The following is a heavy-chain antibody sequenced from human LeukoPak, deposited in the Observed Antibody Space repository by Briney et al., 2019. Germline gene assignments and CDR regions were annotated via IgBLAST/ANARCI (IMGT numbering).Heavy chain of an antibody. CDR1: GFTFSSYS. V-gene: IGHV3-48*02. J-gene: IGHJ4*02. CDR3: ARGTIRYGSPGY. Sequence: GGSLRLSCAASGFTFSSYSMNWVRQAPGKGLEWVSYISSSSITIYYADSVKGRFTISRDNAKNSLYLQMSSLRDEDTAVYYCARGTIRYGSPGYWGQGTLVTVSS. D-gene: IGHD5-18*01. CDR2: ISSSSITI.